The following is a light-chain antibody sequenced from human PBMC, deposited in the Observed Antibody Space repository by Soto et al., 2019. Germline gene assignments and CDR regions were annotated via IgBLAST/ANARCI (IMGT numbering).Light chain of an antibody. CDR1: QDISNH. V-gene: IGKV1-16*02. CDR3: QQYNSYPVS. CDR2: AAS. Sequence: DIQMTQSPSSLSASVGDRVTITCRASQDISNHLAWFQQKPGKAPKSLISAASSLQSGVPSKFSGSVSGTDFTITISSLQPEDFATYYCQQYNSYPVSFGGGTKVEIK. J-gene: IGKJ4*01.